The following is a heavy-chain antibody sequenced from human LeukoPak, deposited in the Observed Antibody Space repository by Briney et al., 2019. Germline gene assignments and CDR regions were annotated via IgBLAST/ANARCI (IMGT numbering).Heavy chain of an antibody. CDR3: AKDLVAGGYFDY. J-gene: IGHJ4*02. CDR1: GFTFSSYA. Sequence: GGSLRLSCAASGFTFSSYAMNWVRQAPGKGLEWVSAISGSGGSTYYADSVKGRFTISRDNSKNTLYLQMNSLRAEDTAVYYCAKDLVAGGYFDYWGQGTLVTVSS. D-gene: IGHD2-15*01. V-gene: IGHV3-23*01. CDR2: ISGSGGST.